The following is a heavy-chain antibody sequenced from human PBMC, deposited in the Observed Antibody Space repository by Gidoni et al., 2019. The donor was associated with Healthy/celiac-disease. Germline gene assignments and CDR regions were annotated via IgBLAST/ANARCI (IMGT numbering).Heavy chain of an antibody. CDR1: GYSFTSSW. Sequence: EVQLVQSGAAVKKPGESLRISCKCSGYSFTSSWISWVRQMPGKGLEWMGRIDPSDSYTNYSPSFQGHVTISADKSISTAYLQWSSLKASDTAMYYCARQGIAAAGTPDWFDPWGQGTLVTVSS. J-gene: IGHJ5*02. CDR3: ARQGIAAAGTPDWFDP. CDR2: IDPSDSYT. D-gene: IGHD6-13*01. V-gene: IGHV5-10-1*03.